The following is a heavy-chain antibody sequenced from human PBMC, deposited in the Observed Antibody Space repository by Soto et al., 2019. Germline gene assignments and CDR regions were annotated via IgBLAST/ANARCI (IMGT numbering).Heavy chain of an antibody. CDR2: IYYSGST. CDR3: ARRYSSGWYYFDY. Sequence: SETLSLTCTVSGGSISSSSYYWGWIRQPPGKGLEWIGSIYYSGSTYYNPSLKSRVTISVDTSKNQFSLKLSSVTAADTAVYYCARRYSSGWYYFDYWGQGTQVTVSS. D-gene: IGHD6-19*01. J-gene: IGHJ4*02. CDR1: GGSISSSSYY. V-gene: IGHV4-39*01.